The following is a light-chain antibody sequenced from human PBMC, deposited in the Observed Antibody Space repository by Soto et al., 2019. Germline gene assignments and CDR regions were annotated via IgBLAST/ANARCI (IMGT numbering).Light chain of an antibody. J-gene: IGKJ4*01. CDR2: GAS. V-gene: IGKV3-20*01. CDR3: HQYDSSPLT. CDR1: QSVSSSY. Sequence: EIVLTQSTGTLSLSPGERATLSCRASQSVSSSYLAWYQQKPGQAPRLLIYGASSRATGIPDRFSGSGSGTDSTLTISRLEPEDFAVYYCHQYDSSPLTFGGGTMLEIK.